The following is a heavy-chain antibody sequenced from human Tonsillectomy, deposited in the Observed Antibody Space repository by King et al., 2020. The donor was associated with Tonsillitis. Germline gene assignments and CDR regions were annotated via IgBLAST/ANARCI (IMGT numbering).Heavy chain of an antibody. CDR2: ISYDGRNE. D-gene: IGHD4-17*01. V-gene: IGHV3-30*04. Sequence: VLLVESGGGVVQPGRSLRLSCAASGFTFDNYALHWVRQAPGKGLEWVAGISYDGRNEYYVESVKGRFTISGDDAMTTLYLQMNSLRAEDTAMYYCAKDGNYYGDYVLAGYYFDYCGQGTLVTVSS. J-gene: IGHJ4*02. CDR3: AKDGNYYGDYVLAGYYFDY. CDR1: GFTFDNYA.